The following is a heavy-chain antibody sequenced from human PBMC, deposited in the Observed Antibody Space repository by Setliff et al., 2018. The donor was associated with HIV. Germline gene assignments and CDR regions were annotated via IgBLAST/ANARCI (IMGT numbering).Heavy chain of an antibody. CDR1: GGSISSYY. V-gene: IGHV4-4*07. Sequence: SETLSLTCTVSGGSISSYYWSWIRQPAGKRLEFIGRIPAAGTINYNPTLRSRVTLSVDTSENQFSLTVNSATAADTAMYFCARDEGRATGSWWDQSASWYLDYWGHGILVTVSS. J-gene: IGHJ4*01. CDR3: ARDEGRATGSWWDQSASWYLDY. CDR2: IPAAGTI. D-gene: IGHD6-13*01.